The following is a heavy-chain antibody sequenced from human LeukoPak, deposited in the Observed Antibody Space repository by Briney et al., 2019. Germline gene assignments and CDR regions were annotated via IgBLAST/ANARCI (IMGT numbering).Heavy chain of an antibody. D-gene: IGHD5-24*01. J-gene: IGHJ4*02. V-gene: IGHV1-2*02. CDR3: ARARTRNFFDL. Sequence: ASVKVSCKASEYTFTGYYMHWVRQAPGQGLEWMGWINPNSGSTIYAQEFQGRVTLTRDTSIGTGYMELRSLRSDDTAMYCCARARTRNFFDLWGQGTLVTVSS. CDR1: EYTFTGYY. CDR2: INPNSGST.